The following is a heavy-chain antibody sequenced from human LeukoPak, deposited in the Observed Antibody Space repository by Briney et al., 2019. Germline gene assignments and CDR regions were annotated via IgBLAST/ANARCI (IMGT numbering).Heavy chain of an antibody. V-gene: IGHV3-21*04. D-gene: IGHD3-10*01. J-gene: IGHJ5*02. Sequence: PGGSLRLSCAASRFTFSDYSMNWVRQAPGKGLEWVSTISSSGSSIFYAASVKGRFTISRDNARNSLYLQMNSLRAEDTAVYYCAKASRLLWFGELPLGVDPWGQGTLVTVSS. CDR3: AKASRLLWFGELPLGVDP. CDR2: ISSSGSSI. CDR1: RFTFSDYS.